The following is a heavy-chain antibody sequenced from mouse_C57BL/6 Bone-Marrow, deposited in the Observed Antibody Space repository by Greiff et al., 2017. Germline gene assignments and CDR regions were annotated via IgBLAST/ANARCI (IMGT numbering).Heavy chain of an antibody. CDR2: INPGSGGT. V-gene: IGHV1-54*01. CDR1: GYAFTNYL. D-gene: IGHD1-1*01. Sequence: QVQLKESGAELVRPGTSVKVSCKASGYAFTNYLIEWVKQRPGQGLEWIGVINPGSGGTNYNEQFKGKATLTADKSSSPAYMQLSSLTSEGSAVYFCARGGYYYGSSPWYFDVWGTGTTVTVSS. J-gene: IGHJ1*03. CDR3: ARGGYYYGSSPWYFDV.